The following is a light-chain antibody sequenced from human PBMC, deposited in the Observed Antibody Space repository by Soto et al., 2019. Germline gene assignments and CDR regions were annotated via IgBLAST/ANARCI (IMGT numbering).Light chain of an antibody. V-gene: IGKV3-20*01. CDR2: GAS. CDR3: QQYGSSPLT. Sequence: EIVLTQSPCTLSLSPGERATLSCRASQSVSSSYLAWYQQKPGQAPRLLIYGASSRANGIPARFSGSGSGTDFTLTISSREHEDVLVYYCQQYGSSPLTFGQGTKVEIK. CDR1: QSVSSSY. J-gene: IGKJ1*01.